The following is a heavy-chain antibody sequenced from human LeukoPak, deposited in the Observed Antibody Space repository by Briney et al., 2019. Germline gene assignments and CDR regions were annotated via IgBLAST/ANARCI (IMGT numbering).Heavy chain of an antibody. CDR3: ARDYDSGSYFGY. V-gene: IGHV1-69*13. Sequence: SVKVSCKASGGTFSSYAISRVRQAPGQGLEWMGGIIPIFGTANYAQKFQGRVTVTADESTSTAYMELSSLRSEDTAVYYCARDYDSGSYFGYWGQGTLVTVSS. CDR1: GGTFSSYA. CDR2: IIPIFGTA. J-gene: IGHJ4*02. D-gene: IGHD3-10*01.